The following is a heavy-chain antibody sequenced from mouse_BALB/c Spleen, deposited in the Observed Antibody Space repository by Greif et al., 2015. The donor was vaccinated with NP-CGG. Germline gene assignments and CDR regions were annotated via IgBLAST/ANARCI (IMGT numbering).Heavy chain of an antibody. V-gene: IGHV5-6-5*01. Sequence: EVQLVESGGGLVKPGGSLKLSCAASGFTFSSYAMSWVRQTPEKRLEWVASISSGGSTYYPDSVKGRFTISRDNARNILYLQMSSLRSEDTAMYYCARETTMGFAYWGQGTLVTVSA. CDR2: ISSGGST. CDR3: ARETTMGFAY. D-gene: IGHD2-1*01. J-gene: IGHJ3*01. CDR1: GFTFSSYA.